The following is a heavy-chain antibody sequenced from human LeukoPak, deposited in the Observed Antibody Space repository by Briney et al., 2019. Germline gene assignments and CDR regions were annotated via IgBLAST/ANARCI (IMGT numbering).Heavy chain of an antibody. CDR2: MYYTGNT. V-gene: IGHV4-39*01. CDR1: GGSVSSTSYY. CDR3: ARFRDYDILTAYYVDY. J-gene: IGHJ4*02. Sequence: SETLSLTCAVSGGSVSSTSYYWGWIRQPPGKGLEWIGSMYYTGNTYYSPSLKSRVNISVDRSKNQLSLKLSSVSAADTAVHYCARFRDYDILTAYYVDYWGQGTLVTVSS. D-gene: IGHD3-9*01.